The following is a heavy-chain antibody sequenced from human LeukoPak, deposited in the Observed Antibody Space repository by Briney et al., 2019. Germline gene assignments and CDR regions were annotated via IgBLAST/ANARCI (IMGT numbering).Heavy chain of an antibody. Sequence: SVKVSCKDSGYTFTSYAISWVRQAPGQGLEWMGGIIPIFGTANYAQKFQGRVTITADESTSTAYMELSSLRSEDTAVYYCARLSSPTLYIAGAPYTGSWFDPWGQGTLVTVSS. CDR1: GYTFTSYA. CDR2: IIPIFGTA. CDR3: ARLSSPTLYIAGAPYTGSWFDP. J-gene: IGHJ5*02. V-gene: IGHV1-69*13. D-gene: IGHD6-13*01.